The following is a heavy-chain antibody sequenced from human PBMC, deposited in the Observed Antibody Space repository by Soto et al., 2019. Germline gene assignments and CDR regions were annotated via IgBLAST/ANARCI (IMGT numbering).Heavy chain of an antibody. CDR1: GFTFSSYS. D-gene: IGHD6-13*01. CDR2: INSSSSTI. V-gene: IGHV3-48*01. J-gene: IGHJ5*02. CDR3: ARHPERIAEIGWFDP. Sequence: EVQLVESGGGLVQPGGSLRLSCAASGFTFSSYSMNWVRQAPGKGLEWVSYINSSSSTIYYADSEKGRFTISRDNAKNSLYLQVNSLRAEDTAVYYCARHPERIAEIGWFDPWGQGTLVTVSS.